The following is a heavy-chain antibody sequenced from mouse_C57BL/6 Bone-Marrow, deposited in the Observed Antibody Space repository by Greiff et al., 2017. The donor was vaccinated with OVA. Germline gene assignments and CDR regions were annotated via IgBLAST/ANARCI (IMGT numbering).Heavy chain of an antibody. V-gene: IGHV1-81*01. CDR3: ARGGYDGYWAY. D-gene: IGHD2-3*01. Sequence: VQRVESGAELARPGASVKLSCKASGYTFTSYGISWVKQRTGQGLEWIGEIYPRSGNTYYNEKFKGKATLTADKSSSTAYMELRSLTSEDSAVYFCARGGYDGYWAYWGQGTLVTVSA. CDR1: GYTFTSYG. CDR2: IYPRSGNT. J-gene: IGHJ3*01.